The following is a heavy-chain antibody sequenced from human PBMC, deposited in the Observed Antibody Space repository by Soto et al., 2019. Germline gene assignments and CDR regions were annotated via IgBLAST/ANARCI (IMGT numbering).Heavy chain of an antibody. CDR2: ISYDGSNK. V-gene: IGHV3-30-3*01. Sequence: ESGGGVVQPGRSLRLSCAASGFTFSSYAMHWVRQAPGKGLEWVAVISYDGSNKYYADSVKGRFTISRDNSKNTLYLQMNSLRAEDTAVYYCARIGRAVAEDWGQGTLVTVSS. J-gene: IGHJ4*02. CDR3: ARIGRAVAED. CDR1: GFTFSSYA. D-gene: IGHD6-19*01.